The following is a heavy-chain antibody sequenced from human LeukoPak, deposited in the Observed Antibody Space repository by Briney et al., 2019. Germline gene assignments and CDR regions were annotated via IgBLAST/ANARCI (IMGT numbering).Heavy chain of an antibody. CDR1: GFTFSSYG. D-gene: IGHD5-24*01. CDR2: IWYDGSNK. CDR3: ARGNFRRDGYNFDY. J-gene: IGHJ4*02. Sequence: PGRSLRLSCAASGFTFSSYGMHWVRQAPGKGLEWVAVIWYDGSNKYYADSVKGRFTISRDNSKNTLYLQMNSLRAEDTAVFYCARGNFRRDGYNFDYWGQGTLVTVSS. V-gene: IGHV3-33*01.